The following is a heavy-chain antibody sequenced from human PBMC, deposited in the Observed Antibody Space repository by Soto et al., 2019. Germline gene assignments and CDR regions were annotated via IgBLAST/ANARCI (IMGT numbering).Heavy chain of an antibody. V-gene: IGHV3-23*01. Sequence: GGSLRLSCAASGFTFSSYAMSWVRQAPGKGLEWVSGISGSGGSTYYAASVKGRFTISRDSSKNTLFLQMNSLRAEDTALYYCAKERDYYDSPHYFDFWGQGTLVTVSS. CDR2: ISGSGGST. J-gene: IGHJ4*01. CDR1: GFTFSSYA. CDR3: AKERDYYDSPHYFDF. D-gene: IGHD3-22*01.